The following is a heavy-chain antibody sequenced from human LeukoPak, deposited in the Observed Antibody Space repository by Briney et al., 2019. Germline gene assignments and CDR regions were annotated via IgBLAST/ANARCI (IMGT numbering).Heavy chain of an antibody. J-gene: IGHJ4*02. CDR2: ITWNSGTI. CDR3: AKGLYYDSSGYCDY. Sequence: GGSLRLSCAASGFTFDDYAMHWVRQAPGKGLEWVSGITWNSGTIGYADSVKGRFTISRDNAKNSLYLQMSSLRADDTALYYCAKGLYYDSSGYCDYWGQGTLVTVSS. CDR1: GFTFDDYA. D-gene: IGHD3-22*01. V-gene: IGHV3-9*01.